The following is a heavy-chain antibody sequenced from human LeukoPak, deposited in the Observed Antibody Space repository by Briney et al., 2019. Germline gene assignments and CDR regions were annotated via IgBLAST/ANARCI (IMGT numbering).Heavy chain of an antibody. D-gene: IGHD3-10*01. V-gene: IGHV1-18*01. CDR1: GYTFTSYG. Sequence: ASVKVSCKASGYTFTSYGISWVRQAPGQGLEWMGWISAYNGNTNYAQKLQGRVTMTTDTSTSTAYMELRSLRSDDTAVCYCARDIGIWFGELLPHWGQGTLVTVSS. CDR3: ARDIGIWFGELLPH. CDR2: ISAYNGNT. J-gene: IGHJ4*02.